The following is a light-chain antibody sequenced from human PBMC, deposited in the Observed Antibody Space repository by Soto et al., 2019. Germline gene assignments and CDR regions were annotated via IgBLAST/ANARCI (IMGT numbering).Light chain of an antibody. CDR2: ETN. Sequence: QSVLTQPPSVSATPGQKVTISCSGSSSNFGSNSVSWYQQLPGTAPKLLVYETNRRPSGIPDRFSGSKSGPSATLGITGLQTGDEADYYCATWDRSLSVGVFGTGTKVTVL. V-gene: IGLV1-51*02. CDR1: SSNFGSNS. J-gene: IGLJ1*01. CDR3: ATWDRSLSVGV.